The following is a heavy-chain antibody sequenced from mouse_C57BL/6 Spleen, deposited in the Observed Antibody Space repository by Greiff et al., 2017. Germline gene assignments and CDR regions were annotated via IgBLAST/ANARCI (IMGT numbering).Heavy chain of an antibody. CDR3: GRKDYQYAMDY. J-gene: IGHJ4*01. V-gene: IGHV10-1*01. D-gene: IGHD2-4*01. Sequence: DVKLVESGGGLVQPKGSLKLSCAASGFSFNTYAMNWVRQAPGKGLEWVARIRSKSNNYATYYADSVKDRFTISRDDSESMLYLQMNNLKTEDTARYYCGRKDYQYAMDYWGQGTSVTVSS. CDR2: IRSKSNNYAT. CDR1: GFSFNTYA.